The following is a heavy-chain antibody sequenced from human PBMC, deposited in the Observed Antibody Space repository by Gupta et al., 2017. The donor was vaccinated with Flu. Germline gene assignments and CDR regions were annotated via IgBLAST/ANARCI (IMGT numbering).Heavy chain of an antibody. V-gene: IGHV1-69-2*01. CDR3: ATGHIHWFDP. CDR1: AFTFTDYY. Sequence: EVQLVQSGAEVKKPGATVKISCKVTAFTFTDYYMHWVQQAPGKGLEWMGLVDPQDGETMYAEKFQGRITITADTSTATAYMELSSLRSEDTAVYYCATGHIHWFDPWGQGTLVAVSS. J-gene: IGHJ5*02. CDR2: VDPQDGET.